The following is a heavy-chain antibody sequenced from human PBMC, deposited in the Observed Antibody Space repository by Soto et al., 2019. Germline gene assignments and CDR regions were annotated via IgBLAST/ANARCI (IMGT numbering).Heavy chain of an antibody. CDR3: ARDSGLYGNDAFDI. CDR2: IWYDGSNK. V-gene: IGHV3-33*01. Sequence: GGSLRLSCAASGFTFSSYGMHWVRQAPGKGLEWVAVIWYDGSNKYYADSVKGRFTISRDNSKNTLYLQMNSLRAEDTAVYYCARDSGLYGNDAFDIWGQGTMVTVSS. CDR1: GFTFSSYG. D-gene: IGHD2-8*01. J-gene: IGHJ3*02.